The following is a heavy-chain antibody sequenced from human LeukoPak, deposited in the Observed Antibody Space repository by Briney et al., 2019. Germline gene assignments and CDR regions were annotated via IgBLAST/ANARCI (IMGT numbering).Heavy chain of an antibody. J-gene: IGHJ5*02. Sequence: ASVKVSCKYSGERFINYAFSWVRQAPGQGLEWMGRIIPIFGIADYAQKFQGRVTITAEKSTSTAYMELSSLRSEDTAVYYCASLTTFEPWGQGTLVTVSS. CDR2: IIPIFGIA. V-gene: IGHV1-69*04. CDR3: ASLTTFEP. D-gene: IGHD1/OR15-1a*01. CDR1: GERFINYA.